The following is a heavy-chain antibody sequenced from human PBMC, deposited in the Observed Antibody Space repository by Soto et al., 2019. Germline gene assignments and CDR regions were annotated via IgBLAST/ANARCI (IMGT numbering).Heavy chain of an antibody. J-gene: IGHJ3*02. CDR1: GGSVNSSSNYY. V-gene: IGHV4-34*01. CDR3: ARVERGTATTVVDAFDI. CDR2: MSHSGGT. Sequence: QVQLQQWGAGLLKPSETLSLTCAVYGGSVNSSSNYYWSWIRQPPGKGLEWIGEMSHSGGTHFNPSLKSRVTISVDTSKNQFSLKMSSVTAADTALYYCARVERGTATTVVDAFDIWGPGTMVTVSS. D-gene: IGHD1-1*01.